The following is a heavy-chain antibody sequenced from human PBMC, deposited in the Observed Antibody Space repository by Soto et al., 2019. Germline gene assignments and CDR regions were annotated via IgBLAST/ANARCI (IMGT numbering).Heavy chain of an antibody. D-gene: IGHD3-10*01. CDR3: AKPHYYGSGSEDY. Sequence: EVQLLESGGGLVQPGGSLRLSCVVSGFTFSSYAMTWVRQAPGKGLECVSSISGSGYSTYYADSVKGRFTISRDNSKNTLFLQMNSLRAEDTAVYYFAKPHYYGSGSEDYWGQGTLVTVSS. V-gene: IGHV3-23*01. CDR1: GFTFSSYA. J-gene: IGHJ4*02. CDR2: ISGSGYST.